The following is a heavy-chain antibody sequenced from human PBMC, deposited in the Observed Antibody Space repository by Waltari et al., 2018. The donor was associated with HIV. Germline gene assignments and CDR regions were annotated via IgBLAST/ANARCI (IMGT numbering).Heavy chain of an antibody. V-gene: IGHV4-30-2*01. CDR3: ARDSNYDYYYGMDV. CDR1: GGSISSGGYS. Sequence: QLQLQESGSGLVKPSQTLSLTCAVSGGSISSGGYSWSWIRQPPGKGLEWIGYIDHIGSTYYNPSLKSRVTISVDRAKNQFSLKLSSVTAADTAVYYCARDSNYDYYYGMDVWGQGTTVTVSS. J-gene: IGHJ6*02. CDR2: IDHIGST. D-gene: IGHD4-4*01.